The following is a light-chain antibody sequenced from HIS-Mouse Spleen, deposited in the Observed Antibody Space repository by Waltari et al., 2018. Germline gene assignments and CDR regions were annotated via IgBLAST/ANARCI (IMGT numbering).Light chain of an antibody. CDR2: GNN. J-gene: IGLJ3*02. CDR1: SSNIGSNY. CDR3: AAWDDSLSGPV. V-gene: IGLV1-47*01. Sequence: QSVLTRPPSASGTPGQRVTISCSGSSSNIGSNYVYWYQQLPGTAPKLLIYGNNQGPSGVPDRFSGSKSGTSASLAISGLRSEDEADYYCAAWDDSLSGPVFGGGTKLTVL.